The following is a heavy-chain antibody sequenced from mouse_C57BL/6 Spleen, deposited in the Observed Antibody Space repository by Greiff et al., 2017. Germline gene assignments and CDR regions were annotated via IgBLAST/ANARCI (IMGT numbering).Heavy chain of an antibody. V-gene: IGHV1-55*01. J-gene: IGHJ3*01. D-gene: IGHD2-10*01. CDR3: ALNSHLLGFAY. CDR2: LYPGSGST. Sequence: QVQLQQPGAELVKPGASVTMSCKASGYTFTRYWITWVKQRPGQGLEWIGDLYPGSGSTNYNEKFKSKATLTEDTSASPAFMQLSSLTSEDSEVFYFALNSHLLGFAYGGQGTLVTVSA. CDR1: GYTFTRYW.